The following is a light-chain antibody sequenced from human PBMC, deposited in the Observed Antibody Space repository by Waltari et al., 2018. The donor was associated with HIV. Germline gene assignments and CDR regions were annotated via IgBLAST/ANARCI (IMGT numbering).Light chain of an antibody. V-gene: IGLV2-23*01. J-gene: IGLJ3*02. CDR3: CSYTGSNTWL. CDR1: SSDVGRYNV. Sequence: QSALTQPASVSGSPGQSITISCTGTSSDVGRYNVVSWYQQHPGKAPELMIYEDNKRPSGVSNCFSASKSGNTASLTIYGLQDEDEADYYCCSYTGSNTWLFGGGTKLTVL. CDR2: EDN.